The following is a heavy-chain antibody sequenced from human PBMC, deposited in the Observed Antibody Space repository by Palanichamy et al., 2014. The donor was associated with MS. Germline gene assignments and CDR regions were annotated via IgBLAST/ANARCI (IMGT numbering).Heavy chain of an antibody. V-gene: IGHV3-11*01. CDR2: IGTSADTI. D-gene: IGHD6-19*01. CDR3: AREGYASGWGYFDL. Sequence: QVQLMQSGGGLAKPGGSLRLACVGSGFSISDYYMTWIRQTPGKGLEWVAYIGTSADTIFYADSVKGCFTISRDNAKNSLYLQMNYVRTGDTAVYYCAREGYASGWGYFDLWGRGTLVSVST. J-gene: IGHJ2*01. CDR1: GFSISDYY.